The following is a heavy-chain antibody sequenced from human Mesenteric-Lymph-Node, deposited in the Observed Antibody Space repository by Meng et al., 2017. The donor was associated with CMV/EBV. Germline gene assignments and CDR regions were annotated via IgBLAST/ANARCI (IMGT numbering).Heavy chain of an antibody. CDR2: ISYDGST. CDR1: GITVYGSY. CDR3: AKDNDYGAVGWFDP. J-gene: IGHJ5*02. Sequence: GGSLRLSCVASGITVYGSYMSWVRQAPGKGLEWVSVISYDGSTYYADSVKGRFTISRDNAKNSLYLQMNSLRAEDTALYYCAKDNDYGAVGWFDPWGQGTLVTVSS. D-gene: IGHD4-17*01. V-gene: IGHV3-53*05.